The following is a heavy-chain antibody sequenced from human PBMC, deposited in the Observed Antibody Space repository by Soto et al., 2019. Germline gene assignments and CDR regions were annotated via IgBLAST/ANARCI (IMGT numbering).Heavy chain of an antibody. J-gene: IGHJ3*02. CDR1: GGSISSGGYY. CDR2: IYYSGST. Sequence: SETLSLTCTVSGGSISSGGYYWSWIRQHPGKGLEWIGYIYYSGSTYYNPSLKSRATISVDTSKNQFSLKLSSVTAAATAVYYCARDDSPTFFGDGNAVDIWGKGIMVTV. V-gene: IGHV4-31*03. D-gene: IGHD3-3*01. CDR3: ARDDSPTFFGDGNAVDI.